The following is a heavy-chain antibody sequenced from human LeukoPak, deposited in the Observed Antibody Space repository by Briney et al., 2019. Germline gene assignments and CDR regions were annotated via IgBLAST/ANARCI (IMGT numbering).Heavy chain of an antibody. J-gene: IGHJ4*02. Sequence: GESLKISCKGSGYSFTNYWIGWARQMPGKGLEWMGIIYPGDSDTRYSPSFQGQVTISADKSISTAYLQWSSLKASDTAMYYCARGKWGTSSSSYLNYWGQGTLVTVSS. CDR3: ARGKWGTSSSSYLNY. CDR1: GYSFTNYW. CDR2: IYPGDSDT. D-gene: IGHD6-13*01. V-gene: IGHV5-51*01.